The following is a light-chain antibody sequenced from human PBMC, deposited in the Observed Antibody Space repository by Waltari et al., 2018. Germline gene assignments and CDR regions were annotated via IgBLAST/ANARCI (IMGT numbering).Light chain of an antibody. CDR1: QSISSN. J-gene: IGKJ1*01. Sequence: DIVMTQSPATLSVSPGERVTLSCRASQSISSNLAWYQQGPGQAPKLLIYGAYNRATGIPARFSGSGSGTEFTLTISSLQSGDFAVYFCQHYDAYRTFGQGTKVEIK. V-gene: IGKV3-15*01. CDR3: QHYDAYRT. CDR2: GAY.